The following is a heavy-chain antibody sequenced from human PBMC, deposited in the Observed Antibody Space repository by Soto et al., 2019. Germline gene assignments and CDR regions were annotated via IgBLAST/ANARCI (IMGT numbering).Heavy chain of an antibody. CDR3: ARDVRLLCFGEQGDAFDI. J-gene: IGHJ3*02. Sequence: ASVKVSCKASGYTFTSYGISWVRQAPGQGLEWMGWISAYNGNTNYAQKLQARVTMTTDTPPSTAYMELRSLRSDDTAVYYCARDVRLLCFGEQGDAFDIWG. CDR1: GYTFTSYG. CDR2: ISAYNGNT. V-gene: IGHV1-18*01. D-gene: IGHD3-10*01.